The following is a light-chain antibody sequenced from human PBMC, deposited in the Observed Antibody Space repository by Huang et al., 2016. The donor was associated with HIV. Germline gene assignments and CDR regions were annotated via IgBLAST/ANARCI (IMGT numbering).Light chain of an antibody. CDR1: QSVGNK. V-gene: IGKV3-15*01. J-gene: IGKJ2*01. Sequence: EIVMTQSPATLSVSPGERATLSCRASQSVGNKLAWYQQNPGQAPRLLIYGASTRATGIPARFSGSGSGTEFTLTISSLQSEDFAVYYCHQYNNWLMYTFGQGTKLEIK. CDR3: HQYNNWLMYT. CDR2: GAS.